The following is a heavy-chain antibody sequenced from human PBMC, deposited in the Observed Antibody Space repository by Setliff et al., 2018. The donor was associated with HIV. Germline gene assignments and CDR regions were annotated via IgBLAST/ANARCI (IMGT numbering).Heavy chain of an antibody. Sequence: PSETLSLTCTVSGASIGRRSDCWGWIRQPPGKGLEWIGSFYYSWNTYYNPSLKSRVTISVDTSKNQFSLKLSSVTAADTAVYYCARRQQLWLLYAFDIWGQGTMVTVSS. J-gene: IGHJ3*02. CDR2: FYYSWNT. D-gene: IGHD5-18*01. V-gene: IGHV4-39*01. CDR3: ARRQQLWLLYAFDI. CDR1: GASIGRRSDC.